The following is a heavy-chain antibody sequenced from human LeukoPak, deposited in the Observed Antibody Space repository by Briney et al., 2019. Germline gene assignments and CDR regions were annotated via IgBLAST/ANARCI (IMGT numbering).Heavy chain of an antibody. Sequence: PGGSLRLSCAASGFTFSSYSMNWVRQAPGKGLERVSYISSSSSTIFYADSVKGRFTISRDNAKNSLYLQMNSLRAEDTAVYYCARYSSGWYVYFDYWGQGTLVTVSS. V-gene: IGHV3-48*01. CDR1: GFTFSSYS. D-gene: IGHD6-19*01. CDR2: ISSSSSTI. CDR3: ARYSSGWYVYFDY. J-gene: IGHJ4*02.